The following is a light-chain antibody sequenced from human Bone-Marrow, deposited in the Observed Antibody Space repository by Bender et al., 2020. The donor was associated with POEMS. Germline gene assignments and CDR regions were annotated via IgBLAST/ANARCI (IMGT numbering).Light chain of an antibody. Sequence: QSALTQPASVSGSPGQSITISCTGTSSDIGGYNYVSWYQQHPGKAPKLMIYDVTKRPSGVPDRFSGAKSGDAASLTISGLQAEDEADYYCCSYGGRQLSVFGGGTKLTVL. CDR3: CSYGGRQLSV. CDR1: SSDIGGYNY. V-gene: IGLV2-11*01. CDR2: DVT. J-gene: IGLJ2*01.